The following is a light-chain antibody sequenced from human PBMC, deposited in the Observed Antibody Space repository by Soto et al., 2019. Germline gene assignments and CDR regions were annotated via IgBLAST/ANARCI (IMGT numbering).Light chain of an antibody. J-gene: IGKJ1*01. CDR3: HQYNNWWT. CDR1: QTVSTS. Sequence: EIVMTPSPATLSVSPVERATLSCRASQTVSTSLAWYQQKPGRAPRLLIYGASTRVSGVPARFSGSGSGTEFTLTISSLQSEDSAVYYCHQYNNWWTFGQGTKVDIK. V-gene: IGKV3-15*01. CDR2: GAS.